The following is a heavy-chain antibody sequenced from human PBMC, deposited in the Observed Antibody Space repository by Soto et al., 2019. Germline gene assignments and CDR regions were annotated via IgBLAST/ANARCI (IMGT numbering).Heavy chain of an antibody. V-gene: IGHV3-30*18. CDR3: AKDRGYGAGSYYIY. CDR2: ISYDGSNK. J-gene: IGHJ4*02. CDR1: GFTFSSYG. D-gene: IGHD3-10*01. Sequence: QVQLVESGGGVVQPGRSLRLSCAASGFTFSSYGMHWVRQAPGKGLEWVAVISYDGSNKYHADSVKGRFTISRDNSKNTLYLQMNSLRAEDTAVYCCAKDRGYGAGSYYIYWGQGTLVTVSS.